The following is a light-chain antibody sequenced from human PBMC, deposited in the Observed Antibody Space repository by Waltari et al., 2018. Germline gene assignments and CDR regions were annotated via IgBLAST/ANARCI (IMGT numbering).Light chain of an antibody. J-gene: IGKJ1*01. CDR1: QSRLHSSGYTF. CDR3: MQARQTPWT. Sequence: DIVMTQYPLSLPVSPGEPASISCRASQSRLHSSGYTFLDWYVQKPGQAPQLLIYLVSDRASGVPDRFSGSGSGTDFTLKISRVEAEDVGLYYCMQARQTPWTFGQGTKVEIK. CDR2: LVS. V-gene: IGKV2-28*01.